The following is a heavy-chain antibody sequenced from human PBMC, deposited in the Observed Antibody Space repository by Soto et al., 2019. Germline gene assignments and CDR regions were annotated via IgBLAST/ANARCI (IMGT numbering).Heavy chain of an antibody. CDR1: GGSISSSNW. J-gene: IGHJ6*02. Sequence: NPSETLSLTCAVSGGSISSSNWWSWVRQPPGKGLEWIGEIYHSGSTNYNPSLKSRVTISVDKSKNQFSLKLSSVTAADTAVYYCARDLKQPDYYYYGMDVWGQGTTVTVSS. CDR3: ARDLKQPDYYYYGMDV. V-gene: IGHV4-4*02. D-gene: IGHD6-13*01. CDR2: IYHSGST.